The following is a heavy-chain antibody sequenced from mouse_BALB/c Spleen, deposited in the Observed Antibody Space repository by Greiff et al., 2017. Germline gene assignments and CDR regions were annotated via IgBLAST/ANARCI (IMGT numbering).Heavy chain of an antibody. J-gene: IGHJ4*01. D-gene: IGHD2-1*01. CDR1: GFTFSSFG. V-gene: IGHV5-17*02. CDR2: ISSGSSTI. CDR3: ARFDGNYDAMDY. Sequence: EVQGVESGGGLVQPGGSRKLSCAASGFTFSSFGMHWVRQAPEKGLEWDAYISSGSSTIYYADTVKGRFTISRDNPKNTLFLQMTSLRSEDTAMYYCARFDGNYDAMDYWGQGTSVTVSS.